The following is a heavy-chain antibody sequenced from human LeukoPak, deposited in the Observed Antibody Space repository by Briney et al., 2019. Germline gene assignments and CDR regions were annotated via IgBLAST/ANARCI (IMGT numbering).Heavy chain of an antibody. CDR1: GYTFTSYG. J-gene: IGHJ4*02. CDR2: ISAYNGNT. Sequence: ASVKVSCKASGYTFTSYGISCVREAPGQGLEWMGWISAYNGNTNYAQKLQGRVTMTTDTSTSTAYMELRSLRSDDTAVYYCARDRVIAAAGTPIDYWGQGTLVTVSS. D-gene: IGHD6-13*01. CDR3: ARDRVIAAAGTPIDY. V-gene: IGHV1-18*01.